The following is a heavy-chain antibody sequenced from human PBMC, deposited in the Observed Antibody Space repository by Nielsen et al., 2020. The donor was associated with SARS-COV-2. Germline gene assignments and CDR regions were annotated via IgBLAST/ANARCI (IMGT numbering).Heavy chain of an antibody. CDR3: AKVEGVYYGMDV. CDR2: IKQDGSEK. Sequence: GESLKISCAASGFTFSSYWMSWVRQAPGKGLEWVANIKQDGSEKYYVDSVKGRFTISRDNAKNSLYLQMNSLRAEDTAVYYCAKVEGVYYGMDVWGQGTTVTVSS. CDR1: GFTFSSYW. J-gene: IGHJ6*02. V-gene: IGHV3-7*01. D-gene: IGHD3-10*01.